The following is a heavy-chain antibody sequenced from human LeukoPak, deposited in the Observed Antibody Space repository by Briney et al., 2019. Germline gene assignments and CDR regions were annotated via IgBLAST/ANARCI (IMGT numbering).Heavy chain of an antibody. CDR2: ISSGGNTI. Sequence: GGSLRLSCAASGFTFSDYYMSWIRQAPGKGLEWVSYISSGGNTIYYADSVKGRFTISRDNAKNSLYLQMNSLRAEDTAVYYCARDAAAAGPYYYYGMDVWGQGTTVTVSS. J-gene: IGHJ6*02. CDR3: ARDAAAAGPYYYYGMDV. CDR1: GFTFSDYY. V-gene: IGHV3-11*01. D-gene: IGHD6-13*01.